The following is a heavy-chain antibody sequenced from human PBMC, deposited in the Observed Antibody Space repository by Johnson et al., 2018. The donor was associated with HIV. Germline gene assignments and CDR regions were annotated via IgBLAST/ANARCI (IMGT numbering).Heavy chain of an antibody. D-gene: IGHD2-21*02. V-gene: IGHV3-20*04. Sequence: VQLVESGGGVVRPGGSLRLSCAASGFTFDDYGMSWVRQGPGKGLEWVSGINWNGGSTGYADSVKGRFTISRDNAKNSMYLQMNSRRAEGTALYYCAREAMDCGGDCWGVFDLWGQGTMVTVSS. CDR1: GFTFDDYG. J-gene: IGHJ3*01. CDR3: AREAMDCGGDCWGVFDL. CDR2: INWNGGST.